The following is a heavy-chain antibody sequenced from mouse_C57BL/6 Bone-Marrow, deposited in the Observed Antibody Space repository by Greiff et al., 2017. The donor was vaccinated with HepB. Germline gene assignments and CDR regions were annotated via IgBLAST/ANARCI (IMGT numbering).Heavy chain of an antibody. CDR2: IYPGDGDT. V-gene: IGHV1-80*01. CDR1: GYAFSSYW. Sequence: VQLQQSGAELVKPGASVKISCKASGYAFSSYWMNWVKQRPGKGLEWIGQIYPGDGDTNYNGKFKGKATLTADKSSSTAYMQLSSLTSEDSAVYFCARRGSNYFYYFDYWGQGTTLTVSS. J-gene: IGHJ2*01. D-gene: IGHD2-5*01. CDR3: ARRGSNYFYYFDY.